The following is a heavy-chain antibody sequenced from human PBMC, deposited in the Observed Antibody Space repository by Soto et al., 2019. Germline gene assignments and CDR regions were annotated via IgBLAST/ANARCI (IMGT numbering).Heavy chain of an antibody. D-gene: IGHD5-18*01. CDR3: ARDRRVDPAMAIRPFDY. V-gene: IGHV3-21*01. Sequence: GGSLRLSCAASGFTFSSYSMNWVRQAPGKGLEWVSSISSSSSYIYYADSVKGRSTISRDNAKNSLYLQMNSLRAEDTAVYYCARDRRVDPAMAIRPFDYWGQGTLVTVSS. CDR2: ISSSSSYI. J-gene: IGHJ4*02. CDR1: GFTFSSYS.